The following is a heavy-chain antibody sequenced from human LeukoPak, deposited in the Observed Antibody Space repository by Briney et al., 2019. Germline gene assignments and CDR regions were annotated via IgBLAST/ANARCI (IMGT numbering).Heavy chain of an antibody. CDR3: ARGNRPGYCSSTSCYYYYYMDV. J-gene: IGHJ6*03. Sequence: TSETLSLTCAVYGGSFSGYYWTWIRQPPGKGLEWIGEINHSGSTNYNPSLKSRVTISVDTSKTQFSLNLSSVTAADTAVYYCARGNRPGYCSSTSCYYYYYMDVWGKGTTVTVSS. D-gene: IGHD2-2*01. CDR2: INHSGST. CDR1: GGSFSGYY. V-gene: IGHV4-34*01.